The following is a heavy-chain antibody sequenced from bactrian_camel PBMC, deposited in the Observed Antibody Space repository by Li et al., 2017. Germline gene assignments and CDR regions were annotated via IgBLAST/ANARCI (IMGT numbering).Heavy chain of an antibody. CDR1: GNTIGWQFHC. V-gene: IGHV3S53*01. Sequence: VQLVESGGGSVQAGGSLRLSCAATGNTIGWQFHCMGWFRQVSGEEREGVAAIDNEGTPTYVDSVKGRFTISKDPAKNTLYLEMNNLKPEDTAMYYCAADAAGYDCYYGSWFNQRGQGTQVTVS. CDR3: AADAAGYDCYYGSWFNQ. D-gene: IGHD1*01. CDR2: IDNEGTP. J-gene: IGHJ4*01.